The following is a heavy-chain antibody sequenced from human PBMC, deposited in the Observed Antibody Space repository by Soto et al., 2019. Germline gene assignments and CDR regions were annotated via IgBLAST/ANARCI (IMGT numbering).Heavy chain of an antibody. CDR3: AKDASRGWYYYYYGMDV. D-gene: IGHD6-19*01. Sequence: GVLRLSCAASGFTFSSYGMHWVRQAPGKGLEWVAVISYDGSNKYYADSVKGRFTISRDNSKNTLYLQMNSLRAEDTAVYYCAKDASRGWYYYYYGMDVWGQGATVTVSS. CDR1: GFTFSSYG. V-gene: IGHV3-30*18. CDR2: ISYDGSNK. J-gene: IGHJ6*02.